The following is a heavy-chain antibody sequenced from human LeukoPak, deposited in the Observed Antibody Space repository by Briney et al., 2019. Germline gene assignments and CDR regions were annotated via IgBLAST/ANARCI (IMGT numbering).Heavy chain of an antibody. CDR2: ISYDGSNK. CDR3: AKDAPPCSGGSCYSGYYFYGMDV. J-gene: IGHJ6*04. Sequence: GGSLRLSCVVSGSTFSSYGMHWVRQAPGKGLEWVAVISYDGSNKYYADSVKGRFTISRDNSKNTLYLQMNSLRAEDTAVFYCAKDAPPCSGGSCYSGYYFYGMDVWGKGTTVTVSS. V-gene: IGHV3-30*18. D-gene: IGHD2-15*01. CDR1: GSTFSSYG.